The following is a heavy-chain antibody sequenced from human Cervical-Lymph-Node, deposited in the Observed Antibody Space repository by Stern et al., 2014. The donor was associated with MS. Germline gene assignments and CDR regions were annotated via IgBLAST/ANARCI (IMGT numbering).Heavy chain of an antibody. J-gene: IGHJ4*02. D-gene: IGHD5-12*01. CDR3: ARDRTGGYDSYFDY. CDR1: GFTFSSYG. CDR2: IWYDGSNK. V-gene: IGHV3-33*01. Sequence: VQLVESGGGVVQPGRSLRLSCAASGFTFSSYGMHWVRQAPGKGLEWVAVIWYDGSNKYYADSVKGRFTISRDNSKNTLYLQMNSLRAEDTAVYYCARDRTGGYDSYFDYWGQGTLVTVSS.